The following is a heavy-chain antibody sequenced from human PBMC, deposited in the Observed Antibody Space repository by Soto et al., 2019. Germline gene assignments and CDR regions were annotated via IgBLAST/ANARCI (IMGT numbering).Heavy chain of an antibody. J-gene: IGHJ4*02. CDR1: GFTFSSYS. CDR2: ISSSSSYI. Sequence: EVQLVESGGGLVKPGGSLRLSCAASGFTFSSYSMNWVRQAPGKGLEWVSSISSSSSYIYYADSVKGRFTISRDNAKNSLYLQMNRLRAEDTAVYYCARDLPPDEAYWGQGTLVTVSS. V-gene: IGHV3-21*01. CDR3: ARDLPPDEAY.